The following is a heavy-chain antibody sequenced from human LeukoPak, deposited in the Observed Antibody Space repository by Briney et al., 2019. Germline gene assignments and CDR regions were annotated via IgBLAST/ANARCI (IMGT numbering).Heavy chain of an antibody. CDR3: AKSKENSSGWHFDY. J-gene: IGHJ4*02. CDR2: ISYDGTNK. CDR1: GFTFSSYD. Sequence: PGRSLRLSRAASGFTFSSYDIHWVRQAPGKGLEWVAVISYDGTNKYYADSVKGRFTISRDNSKNTLHLQMNSLRAEDTAVYYCAKSKENSSGWHFDYWGQGTLVTVSS. D-gene: IGHD6-19*01. V-gene: IGHV3-30*04.